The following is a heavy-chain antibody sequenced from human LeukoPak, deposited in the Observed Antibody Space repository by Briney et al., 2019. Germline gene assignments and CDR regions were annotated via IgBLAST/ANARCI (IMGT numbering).Heavy chain of an antibody. CDR1: GXSITNTND. CDR2: VNLQGST. V-gene: IGHV4-4*02. Sequence: PSETLSLTCGVSGXSITNTNDWTWVRQPPGKGLEWIGEVNLQGSTNYNPSLMGRVAISVDTSENHISLQLTSVTAADTAVYYCAREGGPYRPLDYSGQGTLVTVSS. CDR3: AREGGPYRPLDY. J-gene: IGHJ4*02.